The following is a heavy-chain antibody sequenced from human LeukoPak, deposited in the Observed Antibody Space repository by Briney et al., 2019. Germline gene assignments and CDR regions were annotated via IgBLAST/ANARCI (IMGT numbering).Heavy chain of an antibody. CDR1: GGSIGSGSYY. V-gene: IGHV4-61*02. J-gene: IGHJ4*02. Sequence: SQTLSLTCTVSGGSIGSGSYYWSWIRQPAGKGLEWIGRIYSSGSTNYNPSLKSRVTISVDTSKNQFSLKLSSVTAADTAVYYCARSGYDGLDYWGQGTLVTVSS. D-gene: IGHD5-12*01. CDR2: IYSSGST. CDR3: ARSGYDGLDY.